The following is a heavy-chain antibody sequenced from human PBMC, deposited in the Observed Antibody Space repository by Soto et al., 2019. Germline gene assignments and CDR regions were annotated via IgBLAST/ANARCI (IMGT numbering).Heavy chain of an antibody. CDR1: GGSISSGGYS. CDR3: ARGYYSDTATPTRY. D-gene: IGHD5-18*01. J-gene: IGHJ4*02. CDR2: IYHSGST. V-gene: IGHV4-30-2*01. Sequence: SETLSLTCAVSGGSISSGGYSWSWIRQPPGKGLEWIGYIYHSGSTYYNPSLKSRVTISVDRSKNQFSLKLSSVTAADTAVYYCARGYYSDTATPTRYWGQGTLVTVPQ.